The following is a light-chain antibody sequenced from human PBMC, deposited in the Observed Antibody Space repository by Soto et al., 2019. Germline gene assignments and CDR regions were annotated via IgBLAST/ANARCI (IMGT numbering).Light chain of an antibody. CDR3: QQYDSSPRT. Sequence: EIVMTQSPATLSVSPGERATLSCRASQSVSSRNLAWYQQKPGQAPRPLIYGVSSRATGIPDRFSGSGSGTDLTLTISRLEPEDFAVYYCQQYDSSPRTFGQGTKADIK. J-gene: IGKJ1*01. CDR1: QSVSSRN. V-gene: IGKV3-20*01. CDR2: GVS.